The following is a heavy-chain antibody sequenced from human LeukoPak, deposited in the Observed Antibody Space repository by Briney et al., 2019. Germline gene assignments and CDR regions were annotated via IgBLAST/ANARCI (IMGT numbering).Heavy chain of an antibody. CDR1: GFTFSSYD. CDR2: IGTAGDT. Sequence: GGSLRLSCAASGFTFSSYDMHWVRQATGKGLEWVSAIGTAGDTYYPGSVKGRFTISRENAKNSLYLQMNSLRAGDTAVYYCARDRYYYDRRGYYGMDVWGQGTTVTVSS. CDR3: ARDRYYYDRRGYYGMDV. J-gene: IGHJ6*02. V-gene: IGHV3-13*01. D-gene: IGHD3-22*01.